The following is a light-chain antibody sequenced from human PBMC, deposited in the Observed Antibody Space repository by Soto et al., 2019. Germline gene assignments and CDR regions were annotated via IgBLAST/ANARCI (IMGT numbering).Light chain of an antibody. Sequence: DIQMTQSPSTLSGSVGDRVTITCRASQTISSWLAWYQQKPGKAPKLLIYAASSLQSGVPSRFSGRGSWTDFTLNISSLQTEEFATYYCQQSHSTPLTFGGGTKVDIK. CDR2: AAS. J-gene: IGKJ4*01. CDR1: QTISSW. CDR3: QQSHSTPLT. V-gene: IGKV1-39*01.